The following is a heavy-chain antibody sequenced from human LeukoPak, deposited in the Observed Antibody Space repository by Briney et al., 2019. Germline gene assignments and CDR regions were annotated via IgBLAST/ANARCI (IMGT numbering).Heavy chain of an antibody. D-gene: IGHD2-2*01. J-gene: IGHJ4*02. V-gene: IGHV1-69*01. CDR2: IIPIFGTA. CDR1: GYSFTSYW. CDR3: ARGVPAAPYYFDY. Sequence: KISCKGSGYSFTSYWIGWVRQAPGQGLEWMGGIIPIFGTANYAQKFQGRVTITADESTSTAYMELSSLRSEDTAVYYCARGVPAAPYYFDYWGQGTLVTVSS.